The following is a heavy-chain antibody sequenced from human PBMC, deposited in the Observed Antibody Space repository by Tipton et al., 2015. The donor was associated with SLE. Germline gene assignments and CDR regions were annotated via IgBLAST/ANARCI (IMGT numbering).Heavy chain of an antibody. CDR2: IYYTGST. CDR1: GGSISSTSYY. V-gene: IGHV4-39*07. CDR3: ARFSPPDL. D-gene: IGHD2/OR15-2a*01. Sequence: LRLSCTVSGGSISSTSYYWGWIRQPPGKGLEWVGGIYYTGSTYYNASLKSRVTISVDTSKNQFSLKLSSVTAADTAVYYCARFSPPDLWGRGTLVTVSS. J-gene: IGHJ2*01.